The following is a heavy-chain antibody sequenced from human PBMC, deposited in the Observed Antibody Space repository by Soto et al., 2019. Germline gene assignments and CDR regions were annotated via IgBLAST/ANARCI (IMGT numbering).Heavy chain of an antibody. Sequence: SQTLSLTCAISGDSVSSNSAAWNWIRQSPSRGLEWLGRTYYRSKWYNDYAVSVKSRITINPDTSKNQFSLQLNSETPEDTAVYYCARSVGIAARTYYYYYGMDVWGQGTTVTVSS. CDR1: GDSVSSNSAA. J-gene: IGHJ6*02. D-gene: IGHD6-6*01. V-gene: IGHV6-1*01. CDR2: TYYRSKWYN. CDR3: ARSVGIAARTYYYYYGMDV.